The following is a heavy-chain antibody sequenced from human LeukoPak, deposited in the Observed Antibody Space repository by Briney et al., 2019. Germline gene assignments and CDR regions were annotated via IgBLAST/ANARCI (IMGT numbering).Heavy chain of an antibody. CDR1: GYSISSGHY. Sequence: SETLSLTCAVSGYSISSGHYWGWIRQPPGKGLEWIGSIYHSGGTYYNPSLKSRVTISVDTSKNQFSLKMKFVTAADTAVYAGFTPAVDYCSQGTLVTVSS. CDR3: FTPAVDY. V-gene: IGHV4-38-2*01. J-gene: IGHJ4*02. CDR2: IYHSGGT. D-gene: IGHD3-10*01.